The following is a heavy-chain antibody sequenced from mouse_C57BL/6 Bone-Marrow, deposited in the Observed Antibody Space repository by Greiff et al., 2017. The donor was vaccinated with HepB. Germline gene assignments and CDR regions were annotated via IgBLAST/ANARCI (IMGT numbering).Heavy chain of an antibody. J-gene: IGHJ2*01. CDR1: GYTFTSYW. Sequence: QVHVKQPGAELVRPGTSVKLSCKASGYTFTSYWMHWVQQRPGQGLEWIGVIDPSDSYTNYNQKFKGKATLTVDTSSSTAYMQLSSLTSEDSAVYYCARLEDYWGQGTTLTVSS. CDR2: IDPSDSYT. CDR3: ARLEDY. V-gene: IGHV1-59*01.